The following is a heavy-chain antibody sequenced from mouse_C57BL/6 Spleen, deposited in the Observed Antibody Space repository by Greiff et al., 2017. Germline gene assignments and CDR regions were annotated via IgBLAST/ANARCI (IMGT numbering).Heavy chain of an antibody. V-gene: IGHV1-53*01. CDR3: AIGNQRVGFAY. CDR2: INPSNGGT. J-gene: IGHJ3*01. Sequence: QVQLQQSGPELVKPGASVKISCKASGYAFSSSWMNWVKQRPGKGLEWIGNINPSNGGTNYNEKFKSKATLTVDKSSSTAYMQLSSLTSEDSAVXYCAIGNQRVGFAYWGQGTLVTVSA. CDR1: GYAFSSSW. D-gene: IGHD2-1*01.